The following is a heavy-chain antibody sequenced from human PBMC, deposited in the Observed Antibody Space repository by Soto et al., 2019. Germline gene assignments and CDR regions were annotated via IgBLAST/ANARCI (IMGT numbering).Heavy chain of an antibody. D-gene: IGHD2-2*01. J-gene: IGHJ4*02. CDR1: GFTFSTFA. CDR2: VTNSGTGT. Sequence: PGGSLRLSCAASGFTFSTFAMNWVRQAPGKGLEWVAVVTNSGTGTDYADSVKGRFTISRDNSKNTLYLQMSNLRAEDTAVYYYAKDLRWACSTTSCNLFDYWGQGTLVTVSS. CDR3: AKDLRWACSTTSCNLFDY. V-gene: IGHV3-23*01.